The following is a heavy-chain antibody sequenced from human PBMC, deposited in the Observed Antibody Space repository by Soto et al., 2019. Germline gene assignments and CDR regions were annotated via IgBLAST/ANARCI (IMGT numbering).Heavy chain of an antibody. CDR3: AKDGPPLLWFGEFLRTGFDY. CDR2: ISGSGGST. Sequence: GGSLRLSWAGSGFTFSSYAMSWVRQAPGKGLEWVSAISGSGGSTYYADSVKGRFTISRDNSKNTLYLQMNSLRAEDTAVYYCAKDGPPLLWFGEFLRTGFDYWGQGTLVTVSS. J-gene: IGHJ4*02. D-gene: IGHD3-10*01. CDR1: GFTFSSYA. V-gene: IGHV3-23*01.